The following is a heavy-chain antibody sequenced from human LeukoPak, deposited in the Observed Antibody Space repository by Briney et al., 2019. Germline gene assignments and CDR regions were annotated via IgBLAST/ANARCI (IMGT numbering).Heavy chain of an antibody. CDR2: MNPNSGNT. D-gene: IGHD4-23*01. Sequence: ASVKVSCKASGYTFSGYDINWVRQATGQGLEWMGWMNPNSGNTGYAQKFQGRVTITRDTSISTAYMELSSLRSEDTAVYYCARDYGGNSGWFDPWGQGTLVTVSS. CDR3: ARDYGGNSGWFDP. CDR1: GYTFSGYD. J-gene: IGHJ5*02. V-gene: IGHV1-8*03.